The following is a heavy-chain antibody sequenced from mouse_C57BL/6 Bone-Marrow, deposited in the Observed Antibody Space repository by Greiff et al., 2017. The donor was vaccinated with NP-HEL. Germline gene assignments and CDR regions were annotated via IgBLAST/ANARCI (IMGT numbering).Heavy chain of an antibody. D-gene: IGHD2-5*01. Sequence: VKLKESGSELRSPGSSVKLSCKDFDSEVFPIAYMSWVRQKPGHGFEWIGGILPSIGRTIYGEKFEDKATLDADTLSNTAYLELNSLTSEDSAIYYCARGTYYSNLGDWYFDVWGTGTTVTVSS. CDR1: DSEVFPIAY. J-gene: IGHJ1*03. CDR3: ARGTYYSNLGDWYFDV. V-gene: IGHV15-2*01. CDR2: ILPSIGRT.